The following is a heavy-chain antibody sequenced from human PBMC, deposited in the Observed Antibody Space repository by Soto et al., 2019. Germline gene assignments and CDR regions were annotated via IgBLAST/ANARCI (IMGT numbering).Heavy chain of an antibody. CDR1: GFSLNTTGVI. D-gene: IGHD2-8*01. Sequence: QITLKESGPTVVKPTQTLTLTCTFSGFSLNTTGVIVAWLRQPPGKALEWLALIFWDDDKRYSPSLKTRLTITKDTSKNLMSYTITNMDLVDTATYGWAHRVKFDAAGSVFYNQWGQGILVTISS. J-gene: IGHJ4*02. V-gene: IGHV2-5*02. CDR3: AHRVKFDAAGSVFYNQ. CDR2: IFWDDDK.